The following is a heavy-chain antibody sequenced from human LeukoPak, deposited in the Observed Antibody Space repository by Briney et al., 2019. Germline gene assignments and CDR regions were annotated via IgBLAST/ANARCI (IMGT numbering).Heavy chain of an antibody. CDR1: GGSISSSSYH. Sequence: PSETLSLTCTVSGGSISSSSYHWGWIRQPPGKGLEWIGSIYYSGSTNYNPSLKSRVTISVDTSKNQFSLKLSSVTAADTAVYYCARDYMGQLGGWFYWFDPWGQGTLVTVSS. CDR2: IYYSGST. J-gene: IGHJ5*02. V-gene: IGHV4-39*07. D-gene: IGHD6-6*01. CDR3: ARDYMGQLGGWFYWFDP.